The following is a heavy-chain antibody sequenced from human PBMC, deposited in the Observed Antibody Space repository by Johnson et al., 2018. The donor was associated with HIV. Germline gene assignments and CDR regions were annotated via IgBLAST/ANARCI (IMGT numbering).Heavy chain of an antibody. CDR3: AKGRSPRIQLRTWAFDI. CDR2: IKHDGSDK. Sequence: VQLVESGGGVVQPGRSLRLSCAASGFTFSDYWMSWVRQAPEKGLEWVASIKHDGSDKYYVDSVKGRFTISRDNSKSTLYLQMNSLRAEDTGVYYCAKGRSPRIQLRTWAFDIWGQGTMVIVSS. D-gene: IGHD5-18*01. CDR1: GFTFSDYW. V-gene: IGHV3-7*02. J-gene: IGHJ3*02.